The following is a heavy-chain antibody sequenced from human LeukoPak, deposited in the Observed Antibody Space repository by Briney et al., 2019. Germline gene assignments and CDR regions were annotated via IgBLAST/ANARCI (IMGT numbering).Heavy chain of an antibody. CDR2: IKQDGSEK. CDR1: GFTFSSYW. CDR3: ARDRGVVVTRFDP. J-gene: IGHJ5*02. Sequence: GGSLRLSCAASGFTFSSYWMSRVRQAPGKGLEWVANIKQDGSEKYYVDSVKGRFTISRDNAKNSLYLQMNSLRAEDTAVYYCARDRGVVVTRFDPWGQGTLVTVSS. V-gene: IGHV3-7*01. D-gene: IGHD2-2*01.